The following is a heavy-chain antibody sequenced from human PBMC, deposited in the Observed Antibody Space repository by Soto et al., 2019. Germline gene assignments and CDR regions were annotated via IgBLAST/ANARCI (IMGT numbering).Heavy chain of an antibody. Sequence: LSLTCAVSGGSISSGGYSWSWIRQPPGKGLEWIGYMYYSGSTYYNPSLKSRVTISVHTSKNQFSLELSSVTAADTAVYYCARSSHDYGDYYVDYWGQGTLVTVSA. D-gene: IGHD4-17*01. CDR1: GGSISSGGYS. CDR2: MYYSGST. CDR3: ARSSHDYGDYYVDY. V-gene: IGHV4-31*11. J-gene: IGHJ4*02.